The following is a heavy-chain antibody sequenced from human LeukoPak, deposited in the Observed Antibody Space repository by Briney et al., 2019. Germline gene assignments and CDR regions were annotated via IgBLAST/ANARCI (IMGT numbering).Heavy chain of an antibody. CDR2: ISDSGST. Sequence: SETLSLTCTVSGDSISSYYWSWLRQPPGKGLECVGYISDSGSTNYNPSLKSRVTISVDTSKNQFSLKLGSVTAADTAVYYCARVSNPHYYFYMDVWGKGTTVTVSS. J-gene: IGHJ6*03. V-gene: IGHV4-59*01. D-gene: IGHD2-2*01. CDR1: GDSISSYY. CDR3: ARVSNPHYYFYMDV.